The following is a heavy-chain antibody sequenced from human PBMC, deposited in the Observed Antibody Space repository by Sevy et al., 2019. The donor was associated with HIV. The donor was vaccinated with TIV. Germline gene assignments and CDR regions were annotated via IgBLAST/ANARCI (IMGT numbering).Heavy chain of an antibody. V-gene: IGHV4-59*13. CDR3: ARGRSNFRY. J-gene: IGHJ4*02. D-gene: IGHD1-1*01. Sequence: SESLSLTCTLSGASMSGYYWSWIRQPPGKGLEWIGYIYDTGDTNLNPSLKSRVTISQDTSKTQFSLSLSSVNTADTAVYYCARGRSNFRYWSQGTLVTVSS. CDR2: IYDTGDT. CDR1: GASMSGYY.